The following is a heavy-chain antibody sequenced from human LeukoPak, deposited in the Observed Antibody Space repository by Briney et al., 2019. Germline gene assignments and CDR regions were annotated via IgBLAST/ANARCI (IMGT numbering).Heavy chain of an antibody. CDR3: ARGDQVGDYYYYYMDV. J-gene: IGHJ6*03. Sequence: SETLSLTCTVSGGSISSTSYYWSWIRQPPGKGLERIGYIYYSGSTNYNPSLKSRVTISVDTSKNQFSLKLSSVTAADTAVYYCARGDQVGDYYYYYMDVWGKGTTVTISS. D-gene: IGHD3-16*01. V-gene: IGHV4-61*01. CDR1: GGSISSTSYY. CDR2: IYYSGST.